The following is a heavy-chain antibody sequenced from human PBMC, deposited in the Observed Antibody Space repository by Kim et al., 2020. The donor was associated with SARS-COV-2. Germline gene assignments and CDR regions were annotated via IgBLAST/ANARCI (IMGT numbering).Heavy chain of an antibody. CDR3: ARPYYYDSSSGTTFDY. Sequence: GGSLRLSCAASGFTFSSYGMHWVRQAPGKGLEWVAVIWYDGSNKYYADSVKGRFTISRDNSKNTLYLQMNSLRAEDTAVYYCARPYYYDSSSGTTFDYWGQGTLVTVSS. J-gene: IGHJ4*02. V-gene: IGHV3-33*01. D-gene: IGHD3-22*01. CDR2: IWYDGSNK. CDR1: GFTFSSYG.